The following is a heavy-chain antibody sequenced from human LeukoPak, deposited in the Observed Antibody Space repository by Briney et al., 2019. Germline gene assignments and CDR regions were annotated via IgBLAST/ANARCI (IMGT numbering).Heavy chain of an antibody. D-gene: IGHD3-10*01. CDR1: GHSISPAFY. J-gene: IGHJ4*02. CDR2: IYYSGST. CDR3: ARATAYGLLTGVFDY. Sequence: SETLSLTCTVSGHSISPAFYWGWIRQPPGKGLEWLGTIYYSGSTYYNPSFKSRVTISVDTSKNQFSLKLSSVTAADTAVYYCARATAYGLLTGVFDYWGPGTLVTVSS. V-gene: IGHV4-38-2*02.